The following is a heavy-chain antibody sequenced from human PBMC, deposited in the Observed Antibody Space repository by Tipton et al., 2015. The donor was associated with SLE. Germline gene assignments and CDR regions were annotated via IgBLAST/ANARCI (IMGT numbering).Heavy chain of an antibody. Sequence: RSLRLSCAASGFTFSSYGMHWVRQAPGKGLEWVAVIWYDGSNKYYADSAKGRFTISRDNSKNTLYLQMNSLRAEDTAVYYCARRGLTFNYYYYMDVWGKGTTVTVSS. V-gene: IGHV3-33*01. CDR3: ARRGLTFNYYYYMDV. D-gene: IGHD1-20*01. J-gene: IGHJ6*03. CDR1: GFTFSSYG. CDR2: IWYDGSNK.